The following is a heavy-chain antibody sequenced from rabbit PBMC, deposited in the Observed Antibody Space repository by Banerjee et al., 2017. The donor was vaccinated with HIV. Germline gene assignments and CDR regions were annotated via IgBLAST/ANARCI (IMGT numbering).Heavy chain of an antibody. CDR2: INTSSGST. CDR3: ARDLAGVIGWNFNF. CDR1: GFDFSTYG. Sequence: QEQLEESGGGLVQPGGSLKLSCKASGFDFSTYGVNWVRQAPGKGLEWIACINTSSGSTVYATWAKGRFTISRTSSTTVSLQMTSLTAADTATYFCARDLAGVIGWNFNFWGPGTLVTVS. D-gene: IGHD4-1*01. J-gene: IGHJ4*01. V-gene: IGHV1S45*01.